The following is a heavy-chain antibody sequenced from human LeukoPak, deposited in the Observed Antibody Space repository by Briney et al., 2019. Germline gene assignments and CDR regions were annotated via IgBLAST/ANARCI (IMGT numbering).Heavy chain of an antibody. V-gene: IGHV1-2*02. D-gene: IGHD2-2*01. CDR1: GYTFTGYY. Sequence: ASVKVSCKASGYTFTGYYMHWVRQAPGQELEWMGWINPNSGGTNYAQKFQGRVTVTRDTSISTAYMELSRLRSDDTAVYYCARDLVPAAIPYYYMDVWGKGTTVTVSS. CDR3: ARDLVPAAIPYYYMDV. CDR2: INPNSGGT. J-gene: IGHJ6*03.